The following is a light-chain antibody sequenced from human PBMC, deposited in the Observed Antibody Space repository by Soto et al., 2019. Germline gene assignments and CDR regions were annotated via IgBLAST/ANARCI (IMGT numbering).Light chain of an antibody. V-gene: IGKV3-15*01. J-gene: IGKJ1*01. CDR2: DAS. Sequence: EIVVTQSPATLSVSPGARATLSCRASHTISNNLAWYQQKPGQAPRLLIYDASTRAAGIPARFSGSVSGTEFTLTISSLQSEDFAVYYCQEYNSWPTWTFGQGTKVEIK. CDR3: QEYNSWPTWT. CDR1: HTISNN.